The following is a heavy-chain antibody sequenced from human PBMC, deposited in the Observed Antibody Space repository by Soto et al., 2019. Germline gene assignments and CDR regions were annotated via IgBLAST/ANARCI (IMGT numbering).Heavy chain of an antibody. CDR2: IDPSDSYT. J-gene: IGHJ5*02. V-gene: IGHV5-10-1*01. Sequence: GESLKISCKGSGYSFTSYWISCVRQMPGKGLEWMGRIDPSDSYTNYSPSFQGHVTISADKSVSTAYLQWSSLKASDTAMYYCARAHDYSNPNWFDPWGQGTLVTVSS. CDR3: ARAHDYSNPNWFDP. CDR1: GYSFTSYW. D-gene: IGHD4-4*01.